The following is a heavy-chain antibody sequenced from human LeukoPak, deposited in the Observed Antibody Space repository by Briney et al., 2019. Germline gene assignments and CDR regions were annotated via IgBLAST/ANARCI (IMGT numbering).Heavy chain of an antibody. D-gene: IGHD3-3*01. J-gene: IGHJ4*02. CDR1: GFTFSTYA. V-gene: IGHV3-30-3*01. CDR3: ARDLLGGGLDY. CDR2: VSYYGSIE. Sequence: GGSLRLSCAASGFTFSTYAMYWVRQAPGKGLDWVAIVSYYGSIEYYADSVKGRFTISRDNSKNTLYLQMNSLRAEDTAVYYCARDLLGGGLDYWGQGTLVTVSS.